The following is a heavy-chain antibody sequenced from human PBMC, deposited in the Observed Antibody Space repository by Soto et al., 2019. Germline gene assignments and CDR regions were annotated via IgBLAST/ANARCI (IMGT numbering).Heavy chain of an antibody. CDR2: IYHSGST. CDR3: ARVLVAAAGTVWFDP. D-gene: IGHD6-13*01. J-gene: IGHJ5*02. CDR1: GGSISSGGYS. Sequence: LTCAVSGGSISSGGYSWSWIRQPPGKGLEWIGYIYHSGSTYYNPSLKSRVTISVDRSKNQFSLKLSSVTAADTAVYYCARVLVAAAGTVWFDPWGQGTLVTVSS. V-gene: IGHV4-30-2*01.